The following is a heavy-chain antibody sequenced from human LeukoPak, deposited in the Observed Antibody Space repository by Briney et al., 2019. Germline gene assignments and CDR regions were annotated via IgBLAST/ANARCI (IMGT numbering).Heavy chain of an antibody. CDR3: ASGGYSYGFDI. CDR1: GFTFSSYE. Sequence: GGSLRLSCAASGFTFSSYEMNWVRQAPGKGLEWVSYISSSGSTIYYADSVKGRFTISRDNAKNSLYLQMNSLRAEDTAVYYCASGGYSYGFDIWGQGTMVTVSS. V-gene: IGHV3-48*03. CDR2: ISSSGSTI. J-gene: IGHJ3*02. D-gene: IGHD5-18*01.